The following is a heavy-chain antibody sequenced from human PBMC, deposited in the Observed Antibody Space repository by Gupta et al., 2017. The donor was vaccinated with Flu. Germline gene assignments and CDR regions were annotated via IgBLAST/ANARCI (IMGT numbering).Heavy chain of an antibody. CDR2: ISWDRKNI. Sequence: EVQLVDSGGGLVQSARSLTLSCAASGFTFYAHAMTWVRQAPGQGSGWVSGISWDRKNIGYAASVKGRLTISRDNAKNSLYLQINNLRPEDTAFYYCTRGSGSQPRAGAFDFWGQGTMVTVSS. J-gene: IGHJ3*01. D-gene: IGHD1-26*01. V-gene: IGHV3-9*01. CDR1: GFTFYAHA. CDR3: TRGSGSQPRAGAFDF.